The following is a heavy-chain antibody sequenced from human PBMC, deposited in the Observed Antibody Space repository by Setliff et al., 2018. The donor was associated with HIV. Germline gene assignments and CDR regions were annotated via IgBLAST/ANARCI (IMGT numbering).Heavy chain of an antibody. CDR1: GFTFSGSA. Sequence: PGGSLRLSCAASGFTFSGSAIHWVRQAPGKGLEWVGRIRSKDNSYATTYPASLKGRFTISRDDSKNTLYLQMNSLKTEDTAVYYCTTIVGFCSSTRCYSDYWGQGTLVTVSS. J-gene: IGHJ4*02. CDR2: IRSKDNSYAT. V-gene: IGHV3-73*01. CDR3: TTIVGFCSSTRCYSDY. D-gene: IGHD2-2*01.